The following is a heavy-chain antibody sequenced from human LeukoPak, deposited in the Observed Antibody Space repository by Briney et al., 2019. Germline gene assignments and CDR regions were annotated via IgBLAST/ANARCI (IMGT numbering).Heavy chain of an antibody. CDR2: IYSGGNT. CDR3: ARENNFGSGMDV. CDR1: GFTVSSNS. V-gene: IGHV3-53*01. D-gene: IGHD3-10*01. J-gene: IGHJ6*02. Sequence: GGSLRLSCVASGFTVSSNSMTWVRQAPGKGLQWVSVIYSGGNTYYADSAKGRFTISRDNSKNTLYLQMNSLRAEDTAIYYCARENNFGSGMDVWGQGTTVTVSS.